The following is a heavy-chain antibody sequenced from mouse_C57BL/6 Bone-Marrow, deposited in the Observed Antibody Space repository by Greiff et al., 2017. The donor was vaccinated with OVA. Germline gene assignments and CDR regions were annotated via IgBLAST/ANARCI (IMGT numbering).Heavy chain of an antibody. J-gene: IGHJ1*03. D-gene: IGHD1-1*01. Sequence: DVQLQESGAELVKPGASVKLSCTASGFNIKDYYMHWVKQRTEQGLEWIGRIDPEDGETKYAPKFQGKATITADTSSNTAYLQLSSLTSEDTAVYYCASPYYYGSSHWYFDVWGTGTTVTVSS. CDR3: ASPYYYGSSHWYFDV. CDR2: IDPEDGET. V-gene: IGHV14-2*01. CDR1: GFNIKDYY.